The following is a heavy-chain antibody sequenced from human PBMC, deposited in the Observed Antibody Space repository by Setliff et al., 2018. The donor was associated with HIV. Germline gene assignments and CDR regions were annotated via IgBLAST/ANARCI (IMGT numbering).Heavy chain of an antibody. D-gene: IGHD2-21*02. Sequence: SETLSLTCTVSGGSISSSNNYWGWIRQPPGKGLEWIGSIYYSGSTHYNPSLKSRVTMSLDTSKNQFSLKLTPVTAADMALYYCARQQTALFVDYWGQGTLVTVSS. J-gene: IGHJ4*02. CDR2: IYYSGST. CDR3: ARQQTALFVDY. V-gene: IGHV4-39*01. CDR1: GGSISSSNNY.